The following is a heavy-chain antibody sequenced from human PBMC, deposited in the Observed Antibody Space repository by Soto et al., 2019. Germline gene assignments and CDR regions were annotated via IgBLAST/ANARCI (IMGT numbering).Heavy chain of an antibody. V-gene: IGHV1-2*04. J-gene: IGHJ6*02. CDR3: ARFSLGIEYCGGDCSSVSRYGMDV. CDR1: GYTFTDYY. CDR2: INPNSGGT. Sequence: GASVKVSCKASGYTFTDYYMHWVRQAPGQGLERKGWINPNSGGTNYAQKYQGWVTMTRDTSISTAYMELSRLRSDDTAVYYCARFSLGIEYCGGDCSSVSRYGMDVWGQGTTVTVSS. D-gene: IGHD2-21*02.